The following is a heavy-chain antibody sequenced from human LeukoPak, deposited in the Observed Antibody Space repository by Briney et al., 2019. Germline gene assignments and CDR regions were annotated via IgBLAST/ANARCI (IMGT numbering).Heavy chain of an antibody. V-gene: IGHV3-7*01. D-gene: IGHD6-13*01. CDR2: IKQDGREK. J-gene: IGHJ5*02. Sequence: GGSLRLSCAASGFTFSSYWMRWVRQAPGKGLEWVANIKQDGREKYYVDSVKGRFTISRDNAKNSLYLQMHSLRAEDTAVYYCASWYSSSWYAWFDPWGQGTLVTVSS. CDR1: GFTFSSYW. CDR3: ASWYSSSWYAWFDP.